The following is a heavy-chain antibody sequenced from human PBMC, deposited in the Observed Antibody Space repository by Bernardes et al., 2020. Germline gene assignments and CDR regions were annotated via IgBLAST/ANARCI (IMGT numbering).Heavy chain of an antibody. D-gene: IGHD3-3*01. CDR1: GFTFSDYY. CDR3: ARDYDFWSGSLSESGYYGMGV. CDR2: ISSSGSTI. Sequence: GGSLRLSCAASGFTFSDYYMSWIRQAPGKGLEWVSYISSSGSTIYYADSVKGRFTISRDNAKNSLYLQMNSLRAEDTAVYYCARDYDFWSGSLSESGYYGMGVWGKGTTVTVSS. J-gene: IGHJ6*04. V-gene: IGHV3-11*01.